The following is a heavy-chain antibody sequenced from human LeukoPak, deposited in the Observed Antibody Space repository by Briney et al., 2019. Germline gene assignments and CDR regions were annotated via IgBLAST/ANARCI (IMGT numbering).Heavy chain of an antibody. Sequence: SGGSLRLSCAASGFTFSDYYMSWIRQAPGKGLEWVSYISSSGSTIYYADSVKGRFTISRDNAKNSLYLQMNSLRAEDTALYYCAKDMSYDSSGSYFDYWGQGTLVTVSS. V-gene: IGHV3-11*01. CDR2: ISSSGSTI. CDR1: GFTFSDYY. CDR3: AKDMSYDSSGSYFDY. J-gene: IGHJ4*02. D-gene: IGHD3-22*01.